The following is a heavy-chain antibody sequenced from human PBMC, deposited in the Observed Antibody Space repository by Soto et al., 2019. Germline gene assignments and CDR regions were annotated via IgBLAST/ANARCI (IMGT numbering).Heavy chain of an antibody. CDR2: ISYDGSNK. D-gene: IGHD6-19*01. CDR1: GFTFSSYG. CDR3: AKGRGQWRATDAFDI. V-gene: IGHV3-30*18. J-gene: IGHJ3*02. Sequence: QVQLVESGGGVVQPGRSLRLSCAASGFTFSSYGMHWVRQAPGKWLEWVAVISYDGSNKYYADSVKGRFTISRDNSKNTLYLQMNSLRAEDTAVYYCAKGRGQWRATDAFDIWGQGTMVTVSS.